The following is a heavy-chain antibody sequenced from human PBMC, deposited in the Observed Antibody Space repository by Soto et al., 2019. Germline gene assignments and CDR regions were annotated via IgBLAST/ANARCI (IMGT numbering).Heavy chain of an antibody. V-gene: IGHV5-51*01. J-gene: IGHJ4*02. Sequence: GESLKISCKGSGYSFTRYWIGWVRQMPGKGLEWMGIIYPGDSDTRYSPSFQGQVTISVDKSISTAYPQWSSLKASDTAIYYCARHDSGSYQYYFDYWGQGTLVTVSS. CDR3: ARHDSGSYQYYFDY. D-gene: IGHD1-26*01. CDR1: GYSFTRYW. CDR2: IYPGDSDT.